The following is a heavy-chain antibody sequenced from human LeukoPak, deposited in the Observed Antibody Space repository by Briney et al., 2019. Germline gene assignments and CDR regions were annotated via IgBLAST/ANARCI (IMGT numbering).Heavy chain of an antibody. CDR3: ARDGCNPIDY. J-gene: IGHJ4*02. V-gene: IGHV4-39*02. CDR2: IYYSGST. Sequence: SETLSLTCTVSGGSISSSTYYWGWIRQPPGKGLEWVGNIYYSGSTYYNPSLKSRVTISVDTSKNQFSLKLSSVTAADTAVYYCARDGCNPIDYWGQGTLVTVSS. CDR1: GGSISSSTYY. D-gene: IGHD5-24*01.